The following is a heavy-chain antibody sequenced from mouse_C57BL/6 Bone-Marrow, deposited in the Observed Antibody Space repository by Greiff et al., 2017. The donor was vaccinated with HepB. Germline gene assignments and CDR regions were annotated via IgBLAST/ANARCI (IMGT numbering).Heavy chain of an antibody. CDR2: TFYSGIT. J-gene: IGHJ2*01. CDR3: AGNDYLYYFDY. Sequence: EVKLMESGPSLVRPSQTLSLTCTVTGFSINSDCYWIWIRQFPGNKLEYIGYTFYSGITYYNPSLESRTYITRDTSKNQFSLKLSAVTTEDTATYSCAGNDYLYYFDYWGQGTTLTVSS. V-gene: IGHV3-3*01. CDR1: GFSINSDCY. D-gene: IGHD2-4*01.